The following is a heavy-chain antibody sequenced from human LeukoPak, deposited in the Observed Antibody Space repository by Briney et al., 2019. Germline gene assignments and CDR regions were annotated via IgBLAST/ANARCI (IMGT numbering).Heavy chain of an antibody. CDR1: GFTFSSYS. CDR2: ISGSSSYI. Sequence: PGGSLRLSCAASGFTFSSYSMNWVRQAPGKGLEWVSSISGSSSYIYYADSIKGRFTISRDNAKNSLYLQMNSLRAEDTAVYYCARDSITMVRGVIDYYVDVWGKGTTVTVSS. CDR3: ARDSITMVRGVIDYYVDV. D-gene: IGHD3-10*01. V-gene: IGHV3-21*01. J-gene: IGHJ6*03.